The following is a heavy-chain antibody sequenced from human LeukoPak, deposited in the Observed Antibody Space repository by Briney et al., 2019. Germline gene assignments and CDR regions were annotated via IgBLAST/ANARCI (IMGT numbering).Heavy chain of an antibody. CDR2: ISGSGGST. V-gene: IGHV3-23*01. D-gene: IGHD2-2*01. J-gene: IGHJ5*02. CDR1: GFTFSSYA. Sequence: QRGGSLRLSCAASGFTFSSYAMSWVRQAPGKGLEWVSAISGSGGSTYYADSVKGRFTISRDNSKNTLYLQMNSLRAEDTALYYCAKDCKGCSSTVLVSWGQGTLVTVSS. CDR3: AKDCKGCSSTVLVS.